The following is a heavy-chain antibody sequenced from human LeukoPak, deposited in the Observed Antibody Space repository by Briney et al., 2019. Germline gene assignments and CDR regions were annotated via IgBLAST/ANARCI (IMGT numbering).Heavy chain of an antibody. CDR2: ISGSGDNT. J-gene: IGHJ4*02. V-gene: IGHV3-23*01. CDR1: GFTFGNYA. D-gene: IGHD6-13*01. Sequence: PGGSLRLSCAASGFTFGNYAVSWVRQAPGKGLEWVSTISGSGDNTHYADSVKGRFTISRDNSENMLYLQMNSLRAEDTALYYCAKDRRIAAAGTNYFDYWGQGTLVTVSS. CDR3: AKDRRIAAAGTNYFDY.